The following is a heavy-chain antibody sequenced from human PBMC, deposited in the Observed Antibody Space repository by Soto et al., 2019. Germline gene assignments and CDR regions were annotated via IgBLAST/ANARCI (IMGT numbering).Heavy chain of an antibody. J-gene: IGHJ4*02. CDR1: GFTFSRYG. D-gene: IGHD6-13*01. Sequence: QVQLVESGGGVVQPGRSLRLSCAASGFTFSRYGMHWVRQAPGKGLEWVVVISSDGNNKYYADSVKGRFTISRDNSKNTLYLQMNSLRAEDTAVYYCVKDQDMAAAAYYFDYWGQGTLVTVSS. CDR2: ISSDGNNK. V-gene: IGHV3-30*18. CDR3: VKDQDMAAAAYYFDY.